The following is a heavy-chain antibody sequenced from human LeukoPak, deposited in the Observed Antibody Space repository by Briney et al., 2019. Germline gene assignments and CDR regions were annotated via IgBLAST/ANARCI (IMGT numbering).Heavy chain of an antibody. J-gene: IGHJ5*02. D-gene: IGHD6-6*01. CDR2: ISSSESTI. CDR3: QSRRSDSFDP. V-gene: IGHV3-48*03. Sequence: AGSLTLTCAASGGSFSSYYMSWVRQAPGKGLEWVSYISSSESTIYYADSVKGRFTISRDNAKNSLYLQMNSLRAEDTAVYYCQSRRSDSFDPWGQGTLVTVSS. CDR1: GGSFSSYY.